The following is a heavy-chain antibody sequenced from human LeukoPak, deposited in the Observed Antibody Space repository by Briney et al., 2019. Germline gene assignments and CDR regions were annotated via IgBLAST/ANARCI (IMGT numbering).Heavy chain of an antibody. D-gene: IGHD1-14*01. CDR2: ISGSGGTT. Sequence: GGSLRLSCSAFGFTFNDYAMTWVRQAPGKGLEWVSVISGSGGTTHYADSVKGRFTISRDNSKNTLYLQMNSLRGEDTAVYYCAKDGQVNQPDRLFTDWGQGTLVIVSS. J-gene: IGHJ4*02. CDR3: AKDGQVNQPDRLFTD. V-gene: IGHV3-23*01. CDR1: GFTFNDYA.